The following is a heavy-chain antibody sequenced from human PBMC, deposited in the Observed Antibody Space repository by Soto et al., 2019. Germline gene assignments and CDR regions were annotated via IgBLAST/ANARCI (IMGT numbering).Heavy chain of an antibody. CDR3: VRGRVMITFGVVIVIDY. J-gene: IGHJ4*02. CDR2: ISTYNGDT. D-gene: IGHD3-16*02. V-gene: IGHV1-18*01. Sequence: GASVKVSCKASGYTFTRFGISWVRQAPGQGLEWMGWISTYNGDTNYAQKFQDRVTMTGNTSITTAYMELSSLRSEDTAVYYCVRGRVMITFGVVIVIDYWGQGSPVTVSS. CDR1: GYTFTRFG.